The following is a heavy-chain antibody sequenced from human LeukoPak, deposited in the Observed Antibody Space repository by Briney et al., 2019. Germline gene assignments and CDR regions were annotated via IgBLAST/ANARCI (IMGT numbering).Heavy chain of an antibody. CDR1: GFTFSSYS. V-gene: IGHV3-21*01. J-gene: IGHJ4*02. CDR2: ISSSSSYI. CDR3: ARVGRRSSGWLLGY. Sequence: GGSLRLSCAASGFTFSSYSMNWVRQAPGKGLEWVSSISSSSSYIYSADSVKGRFTISRDNAKNSLYLQMNSLRVEDTAVYYCARVGRRSSGWLLGYWGQGTLVTVSS. D-gene: IGHD6-19*01.